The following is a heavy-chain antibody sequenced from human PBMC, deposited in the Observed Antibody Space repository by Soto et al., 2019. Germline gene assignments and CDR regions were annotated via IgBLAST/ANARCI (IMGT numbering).Heavy chain of an antibody. V-gene: IGHV3-15*01. CDR3: TTDLSYFYSDGYPY. CDR2: IKTKSEGEAT. J-gene: IGHJ4*02. Sequence: EVQLVASGGGLVKPGGSLRLSCAASGFTFTDAWMSWVRQAPGKGLEWIGRIKTKSEGEATDYATPLKGRFSISRDDSTKTMYLQVNSLKIEDTAVYYCTTDLSYFYSDGYPYWGQGTLVTVSS. CDR1: GFTFTDAW. D-gene: IGHD3-22*01.